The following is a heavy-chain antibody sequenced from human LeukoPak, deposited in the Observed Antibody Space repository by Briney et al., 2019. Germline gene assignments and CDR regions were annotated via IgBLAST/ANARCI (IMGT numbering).Heavy chain of an antibody. CDR2: IYYSGST. CDR3: ARDPLSSGYSYGSRRYGMDV. CDR1: GGSIGSGGYY. Sequence: PSRTLSLTCTVSGGSIGSGGYYWSWIRQHPGKGLEWIGYIYYSGSTYYNPSLKSRVTISVDTSKNQFSLKLSSVTAADTAVYYCARDPLSSGYSYGSRRYGMDVRGQGTTVTVSS. V-gene: IGHV4-31*03. D-gene: IGHD5-18*01. J-gene: IGHJ6*02.